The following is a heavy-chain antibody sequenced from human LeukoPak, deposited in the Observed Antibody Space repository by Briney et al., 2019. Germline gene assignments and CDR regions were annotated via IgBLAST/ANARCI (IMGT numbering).Heavy chain of an antibody. CDR2: ISGSSGLT. CDR1: GFTFSNYA. D-gene: IGHD4-17*01. J-gene: IGHJ4*02. V-gene: IGHV3-23*01. CDR3: ARRGESASYGDYRFDY. Sequence: GGSLRLSCAASGFTFSNYAMSWVRRAPGRGLEWVSAISGSSGLTYYADSVKGRFTISRDNSKNTLFLQMNSLRAEDTAVYYCARRGESASYGDYRFDYWGQGTLVTVSS.